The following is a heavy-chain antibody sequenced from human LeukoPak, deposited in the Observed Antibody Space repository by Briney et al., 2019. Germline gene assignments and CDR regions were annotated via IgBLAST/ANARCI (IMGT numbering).Heavy chain of an antibody. D-gene: IGHD2-2*01. J-gene: IGHJ4*02. CDR3: ARFFHCSSTRCYVGFDY. Sequence: GGSLRLPCAASGFTFSSYGMHWVRQAPGKGLEWVAVIWYDGSNKYYADSVKGRFTISRDNSKNTLYLQMNSLRAEDTAVYYCARFFHCSSTRCYVGFDYWGQGTLVTVFS. CDR1: GFTFSSYG. CDR2: IWYDGSNK. V-gene: IGHV3-33*01.